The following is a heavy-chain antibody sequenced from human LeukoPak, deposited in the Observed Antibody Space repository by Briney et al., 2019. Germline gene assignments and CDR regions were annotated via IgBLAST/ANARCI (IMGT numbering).Heavy chain of an antibody. D-gene: IGHD6-13*01. CDR1: GGSISSGDYY. Sequence: SQTLSLTCTVSGGSISSGDYYWSWIRQPPGRGLEWIGYIYYSGSTYYNPSLKSRVTISVDTSKNQFSLKLSSVTAADTAVYYCARDFIATTGAFDIWGQGTMVTVSS. CDR2: IYYSGST. J-gene: IGHJ3*02. V-gene: IGHV4-30-4*08. CDR3: ARDFIATTGAFDI.